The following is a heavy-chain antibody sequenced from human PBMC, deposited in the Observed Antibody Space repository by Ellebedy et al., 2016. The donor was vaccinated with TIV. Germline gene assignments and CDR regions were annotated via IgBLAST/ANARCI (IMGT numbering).Heavy chain of an antibody. Sequence: GESLKISCAASGFTFSTYAMSWVRQAPGKGLEWVSTVSFSGGSTYYADSVKGRFAISRDNAKNPLYLQMNSLRAEDTAVYYCARDDDDILTGRNAMDVWGQGTTVTVSS. J-gene: IGHJ6*02. V-gene: IGHV3-23*01. CDR1: GFTFSTYA. CDR3: ARDDDDILTGRNAMDV. CDR2: VSFSGGST. D-gene: IGHD3-9*01.